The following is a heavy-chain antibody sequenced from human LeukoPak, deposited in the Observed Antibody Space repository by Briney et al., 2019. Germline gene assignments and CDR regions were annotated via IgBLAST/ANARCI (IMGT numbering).Heavy chain of an antibody. CDR3: ARDDRSSWYYFDY. CDR1: GFTFSSYN. D-gene: IGHD6-13*01. CDR2: ISSSSSTI. V-gene: IGHV3-48*01. Sequence: RGSLRLSCAASGFTFSSYNMNWVRQAPGKGLEWVSYISSSSSTIYYADSVKGRFTISRDNAKNSLYLQMNSLRAEDTAVYYCARDDRSSWYYFDYWGQGTLVTVSS. J-gene: IGHJ4*02.